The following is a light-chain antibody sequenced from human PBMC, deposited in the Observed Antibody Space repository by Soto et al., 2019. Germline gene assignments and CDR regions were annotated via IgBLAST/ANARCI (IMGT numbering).Light chain of an antibody. J-gene: IGKJ1*01. CDR2: KTS. V-gene: IGKV1-5*03. CDR3: LQYNSYWT. CDR1: QRLSSW. Sequence: DIQMTQSPSTLSASVGDRVTITCRASQRLSSWLAWYQQKPGKAPKVLIYKTSSLESGVPSRFSGSGSGTEFTLTISSLQPDDFATYYCLQYNSYWTFGQGTKVEIK.